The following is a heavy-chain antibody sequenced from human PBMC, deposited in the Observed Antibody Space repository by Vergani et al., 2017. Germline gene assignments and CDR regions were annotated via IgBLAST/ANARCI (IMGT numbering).Heavy chain of an antibody. CDR2: IYYSGST. D-gene: IGHD1-20*01. CDR1: GGSVSSGSYY. V-gene: IGHV4-39*07. Sequence: QVQLQESGPGLVKPSETLSLTCTVSGGSVSSGSYYWGWIRQPPGKGLEWIGSIYYSGSTYYNPSLKSRVTISVDTSKNQFSLKLSSVTAADTAVYYCARGRNNWNDVEDAFDIWGQGTMVTVSS. CDR3: ARGRNNWNDVEDAFDI. J-gene: IGHJ3*02.